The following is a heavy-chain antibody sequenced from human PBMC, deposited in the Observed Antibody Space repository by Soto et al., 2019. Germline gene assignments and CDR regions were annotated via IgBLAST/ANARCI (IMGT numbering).Heavy chain of an antibody. CDR3: ARDQEILTGYYNGASGPRYGMDV. D-gene: IGHD3-9*01. V-gene: IGHV1-69*13. CDR2: IIPIFGTA. Sequence: ASVKVSCKASGGTFSSYAISWVRQAPVQGLEWMGGIIPIFGTANYAQKFQGRVTITADESTSTAYMELGSLRSEDTAVYYCARDQEILTGYYNGASGPRYGMDVWGQGTTVTVSS. J-gene: IGHJ6*02. CDR1: GGTFSSYA.